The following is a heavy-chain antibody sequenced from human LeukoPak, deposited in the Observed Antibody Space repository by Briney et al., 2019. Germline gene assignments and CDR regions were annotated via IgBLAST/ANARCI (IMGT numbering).Heavy chain of an antibody. V-gene: IGHV4-4*07. CDR3: ARAGYFYAGSGYYYFDF. CDR1: GGSISSYY. D-gene: IGHD3-22*01. CDR2: IYPSGST. Sequence: SETLSLTCTVSGGSISSYYWSWIRQPPGKGLEYIGRIYPSGSTNYNPSLTSRVTMSVDTSMNQFSLKLSSVTAADTAVYYCARAGYFYAGSGYYYFDFWGQGTLVTVSS. J-gene: IGHJ4*02.